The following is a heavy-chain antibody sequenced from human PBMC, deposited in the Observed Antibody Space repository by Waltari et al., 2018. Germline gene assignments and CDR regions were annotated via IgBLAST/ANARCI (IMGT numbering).Heavy chain of an antibody. CDR1: GGSISSYY. CDR3: ARNDRVLYFDY. Sequence: QVQLQESGPGLVKPSETLSLPCTVSGGSISSYYWSWIRQPPGKGLEWIGYIYYSGSTNYNPYLKSRVTRSVDTSKNQFSLKLSSVTAADTAVYYCARNDRVLYFDYWGQGTLVTVSS. V-gene: IGHV4-59*01. D-gene: IGHD3-22*01. J-gene: IGHJ4*02. CDR2: IYYSGST.